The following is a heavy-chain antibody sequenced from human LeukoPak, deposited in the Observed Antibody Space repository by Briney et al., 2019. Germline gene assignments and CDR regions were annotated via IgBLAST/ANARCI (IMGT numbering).Heavy chain of an antibody. CDR2: IHIGNST. Sequence: GGSLRLSCAASGFTVSSNDMNWVRQAPGKGLEWVSIIHIGNSTYYADSVKGRFTISRDNAKNSLYLQMNSLRAEDTAVYYCARLGFGELLLTIDYWGQGTLVTVSS. J-gene: IGHJ4*02. CDR3: ARLGFGELLLTIDY. V-gene: IGHV3-66*01. CDR1: GFTVSSND. D-gene: IGHD3-10*01.